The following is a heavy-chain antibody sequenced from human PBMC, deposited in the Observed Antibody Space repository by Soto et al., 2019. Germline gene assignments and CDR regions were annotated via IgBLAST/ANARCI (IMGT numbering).Heavy chain of an antibody. CDR3: ARGADGDYFDS. Sequence: LSETLSLTCTVSGGSISSDYWSWIRQPPGKGLEWIGRISYSGSTNYNPSLKRRVTISADTSKTQFSLNLSSVTAADTAVYYCARGADGDYFDSWGQGTLVTVSS. CDR1: GGSISSDY. V-gene: IGHV4-59*01. J-gene: IGHJ4*02. D-gene: IGHD3-16*01. CDR2: ISYSGST.